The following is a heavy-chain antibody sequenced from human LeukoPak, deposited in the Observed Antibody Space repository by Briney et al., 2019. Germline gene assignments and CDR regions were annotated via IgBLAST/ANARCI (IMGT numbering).Heavy chain of an antibody. Sequence: SETLPLTCTVSGGSISSYYWSWIRQPPGKGLEWIGYIYYSGSTNYNPSLKSRVTISVDTSKNQFSLKLSSVTAADTAVYYCARQISSYDSSGYYYYSDYWGQGTLVTVSS. D-gene: IGHD3-22*01. CDR2: IYYSGST. V-gene: IGHV4-59*01. J-gene: IGHJ4*02. CDR3: ARQISSYDSSGYYYYSDY. CDR1: GGSISSYY.